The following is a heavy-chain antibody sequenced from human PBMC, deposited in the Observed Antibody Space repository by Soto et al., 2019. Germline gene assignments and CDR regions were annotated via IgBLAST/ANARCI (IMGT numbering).Heavy chain of an antibody. CDR3: ARVKDGDFEEVDYFDY. V-gene: IGHV4-59*01. D-gene: IGHD3-3*01. J-gene: IGHJ4*02. CDR2: IYYSGST. CDR1: GGSISSYY. Sequence: SETLSLTCTVSGGSISSYYWSWIRQPPGKGLEWIGYIYYSGSTNYNPSLKSRVTISVDTSKNQFSLKLSSVTAADTAVYYCARVKDGDFEEVDYFDYWGQGTLVTVSS.